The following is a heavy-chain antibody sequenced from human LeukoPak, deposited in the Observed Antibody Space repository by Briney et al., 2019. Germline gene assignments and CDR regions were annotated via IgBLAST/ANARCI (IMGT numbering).Heavy chain of an antibody. J-gene: IGHJ4*02. CDR1: GGSFSGYY. Sequence: SETLSLTCAVYGGSFSGYYWSWIRQPPGKGLEWIGEINHSGSTNYNPSLKSRVTISVDTSKNQFSLKLSSVTAADTAVYYCASTRFPNYYDSSGQNTYFDYWGQGTLVTVSS. V-gene: IGHV4-34*01. CDR3: ASTRFPNYYDSSGQNTYFDY. D-gene: IGHD3-22*01. CDR2: INHSGST.